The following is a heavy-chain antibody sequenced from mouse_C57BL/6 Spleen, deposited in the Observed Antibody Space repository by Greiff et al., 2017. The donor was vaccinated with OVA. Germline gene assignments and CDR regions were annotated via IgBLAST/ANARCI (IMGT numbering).Heavy chain of an antibody. V-gene: IGHV1-55*01. J-gene: IGHJ2*01. CDR2: IYPGSGST. D-gene: IGHD2-5*01. CDR3: ARDSNYHYYFDY. Sequence: QVQLKQPGAELVKPGASVKMSCKASGYTFTSYWITWVKQRPGQGLEWIGDIYPGSGSTNYNEKFKSKATLTVDTSSSTAYMQLSSLTSEDSAVYYCARDSNYHYYFDYWGQGTTLTVSS. CDR1: GYTFTSYW.